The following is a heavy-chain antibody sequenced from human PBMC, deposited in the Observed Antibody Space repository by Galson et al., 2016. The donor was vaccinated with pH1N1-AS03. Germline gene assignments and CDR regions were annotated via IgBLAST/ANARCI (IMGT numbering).Heavy chain of an antibody. CDR3: ARRVSYTGSYPLDY. V-gene: IGHV5-51*01. Sequence: SGAEVKKPGESLKISCKGSGYKFTNYWTGWVRQMPGQGLEWMGSIYPGDSDTRYSPSFQGQVTISADKSISTAYLQWSSLKASDTAMYYCARRVSYTGSYPLDYWGQGTLVTGSS. J-gene: IGHJ4*02. CDR2: IYPGDSDT. D-gene: IGHD1-26*01. CDR1: GYKFTNYW.